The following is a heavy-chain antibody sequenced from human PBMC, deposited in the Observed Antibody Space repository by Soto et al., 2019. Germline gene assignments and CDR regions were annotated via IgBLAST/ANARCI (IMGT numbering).Heavy chain of an antibody. CDR1: GGTFSSYT. CDR2: IIPILGIA. J-gene: IGHJ4*02. D-gene: IGHD2-15*01. CDR3: ARGAPVGYCSCGSCYSEVGFDY. V-gene: IGHV1-69*02. Sequence: QVQLVQSGAEVKKPGSSVKVSCEASGGTFSSYTISWVRQAPGQGLEWMGRIIPILGIANYAQKFQGRVTITADKSTSTAYMELSRLRSEDTTVYYCARGAPVGYCSCGSCYSEVGFDYWGQGTLVTVSS.